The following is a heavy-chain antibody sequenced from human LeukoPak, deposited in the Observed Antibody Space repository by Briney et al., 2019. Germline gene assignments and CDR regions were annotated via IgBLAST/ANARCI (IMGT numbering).Heavy chain of an antibody. Sequence: SETLSLTCTVSGDPISSYSDYTNYKSTWIRQPPGKGLEWIGYVYYSGSTNYNPSLKSRVTISVDTSKNQFSLKLTSVTAADTAVYYCAREYSGFDYWGQGTLVTVSS. D-gene: IGHD5-12*01. CDR3: AREYSGFDY. CDR1: GDPISSYSDY. J-gene: IGHJ4*02. CDR2: VYYSGST. V-gene: IGHV4-61*01.